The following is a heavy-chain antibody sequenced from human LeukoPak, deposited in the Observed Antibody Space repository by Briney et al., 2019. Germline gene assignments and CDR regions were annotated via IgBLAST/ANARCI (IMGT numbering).Heavy chain of an antibody. D-gene: IGHD1-1*01. V-gene: IGHV3-23*01. Sequence: GGSLTLSCVTSGFTFSSSAMSWVRQAPGKGLEWVSAITHSGGFTTYVDSVKGRFTISRDNPKNTLYLHINSLRADDTAVYYCAKFHDPSDYWGQGTLVTVSS. CDR2: ITHSGGFT. CDR3: AKFHDPSDY. J-gene: IGHJ4*02. CDR1: GFTFSSSA.